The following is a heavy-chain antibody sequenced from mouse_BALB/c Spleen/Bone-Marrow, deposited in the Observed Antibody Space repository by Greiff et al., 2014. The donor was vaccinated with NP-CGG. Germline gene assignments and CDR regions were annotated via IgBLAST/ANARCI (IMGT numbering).Heavy chain of an antibody. CDR2: IEPYNGGT. CDR1: GYVFTSYN. D-gene: IGHD2-1*01. CDR3: ASGNWAY. J-gene: IGHJ3*01. V-gene: IGHV1S135*01. Sequence: LVESGPELVKPGASVKVSCKASGYVFTSYNMYWVKQSHGKSLEWIGYIEPYNGGTSYNQKFKGKATLTVDKFSSTAYMYLNSLTSEDSAVYYCASGNWAYWGQGTLVTVSA.